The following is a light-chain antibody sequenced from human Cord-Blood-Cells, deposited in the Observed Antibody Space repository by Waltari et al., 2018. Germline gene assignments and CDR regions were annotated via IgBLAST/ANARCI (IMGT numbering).Light chain of an antibody. CDR1: SSNIGSTY. CDR2: GNP. V-gene: IGLV1-47*01. Sequence: QSVLTQPPSASGTPGQRVTISCSGSSSNIGSTYVYWYQQLPGTTPKLPILGNPARPSGVPNRFLVSMSGTSALLAIRGLRAEDEADYYCAGWDDSLSGLVFGGGTKLTVL. CDR3: AGWDDSLSGLV. J-gene: IGLJ2*01.